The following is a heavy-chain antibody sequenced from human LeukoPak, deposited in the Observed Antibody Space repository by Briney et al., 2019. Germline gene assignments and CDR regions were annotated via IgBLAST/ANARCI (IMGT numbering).Heavy chain of an antibody. CDR2: INPSSGST. D-gene: IGHD1-1*01. Sequence: GASVTVSCKASGYTFTSYYMHWVRQAPGQGLEWMGIINPSSGSTNYAQKFQGRVTMTRDTSTSTVYMELSSLRSEDTAVYYCTTALYDWNDVNYWGQGTLVTVSS. V-gene: IGHV1-46*01. CDR3: TTALYDWNDVNY. CDR1: GYTFTSYY. J-gene: IGHJ4*02.